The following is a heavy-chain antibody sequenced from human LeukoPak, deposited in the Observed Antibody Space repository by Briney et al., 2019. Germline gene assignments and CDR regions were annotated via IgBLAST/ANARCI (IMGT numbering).Heavy chain of an antibody. CDR1: GFTFSSYA. V-gene: IGHV3-23*01. CDR2: ISGSGGST. CDR3: AKGGYGSGSYVGVH. J-gene: IGHJ4*02. Sequence: GGSLRLSCAASGFTFSSYAMSWVRQAPGKGLEWVAAISGSGGSTYYADSVKGRFTISRDNSKNTLYLQMNSLRAEDTAVYYCAKGGYGSGSYVGVHWGQGTLVTVSS. D-gene: IGHD3-10*01.